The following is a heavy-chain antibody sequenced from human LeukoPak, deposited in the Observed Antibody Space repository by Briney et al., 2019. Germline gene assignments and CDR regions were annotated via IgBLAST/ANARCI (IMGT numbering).Heavy chain of an antibody. D-gene: IGHD1-26*01. CDR1: GGSISSYY. CDR3: ARERREQLLPPYTRLVTYFDY. CDR2: IYYSGST. J-gene: IGHJ4*02. Sequence: SETLSLTCTVSGGSISSYYWSWIRQPPGKGLEWIGYIYYSGSTNYNPSLKSRVTISVDTSKNQLSLKLRSVTAADTAVYYCARERREQLLPPYTRLVTYFDYWGQGTLVTVSS. V-gene: IGHV4-59*12.